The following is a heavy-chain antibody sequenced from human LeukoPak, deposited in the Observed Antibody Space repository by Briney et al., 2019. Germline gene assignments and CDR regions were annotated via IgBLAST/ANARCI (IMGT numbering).Heavy chain of an antibody. D-gene: IGHD3-10*01. Sequence: PSETLSLTCAVYGGSFSGYYWSWIRQPPGKGLEWIGEINHSGSTNYNPSLKSRVTISVDTSKNQFSLKLSSVTAADTAVYYCARGLTYYYGSGSYYNRIDYYYYMDVWGKGTTVTVSS. J-gene: IGHJ6*03. CDR3: ARGLTYYYGSGSYYNRIDYYYYMDV. V-gene: IGHV4-34*01. CDR1: GGSFSGYY. CDR2: INHSGST.